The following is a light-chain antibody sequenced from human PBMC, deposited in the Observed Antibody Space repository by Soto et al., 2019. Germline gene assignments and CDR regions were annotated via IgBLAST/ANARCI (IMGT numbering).Light chain of an antibody. CDR3: QQYNNWPLT. V-gene: IGKV3-15*01. CDR1: QSVSGN. CDR2: GAS. Sequence: EIVVTQSPATRSVSPGERATFSFRASQSVSGNLAWYQQKPGQAPRLLIYGASTRATGIPARFSGSGSGTEFTLTISSLQSEDFAIYYCQQYNNWPLTFGQGTRLEIE. J-gene: IGKJ5*01.